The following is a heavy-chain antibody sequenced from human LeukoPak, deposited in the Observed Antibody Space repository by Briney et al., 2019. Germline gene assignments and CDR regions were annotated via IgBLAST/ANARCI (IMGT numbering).Heavy chain of an antibody. V-gene: IGHV3-23*01. D-gene: IGHD3-9*01. CDR2: ISGSGGST. CDR3: AKDKEYDILTGYYTNWFDP. Sequence: GGSLRLSCAASGFTFSSYAMSWVRQAPGKGLEWVSAISGSGGSTYYADSVKGRFTISRDNSKNTLYLQMNSLRAEDTAVYYCAKDKEYDILTGYYTNWFDPWGQGTLVTVSS. J-gene: IGHJ5*02. CDR1: GFTFSSYA.